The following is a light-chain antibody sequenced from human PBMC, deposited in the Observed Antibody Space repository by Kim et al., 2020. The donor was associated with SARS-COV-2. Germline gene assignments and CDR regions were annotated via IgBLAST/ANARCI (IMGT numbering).Light chain of an antibody. V-gene: IGKV3-15*01. CDR1: QTISSD. CDR2: GVS. J-gene: IGKJ4*01. CDR3: QQYNDWPLT. Sequence: EIVMTQSPATLSVFPGERATLSCRASQTISSDLAWYQQKPGQAPRLLIYGVSTRATGIPATFIGSGSGTEFTLTISSLQSEDFAIYYCQQYNDWPLTFGGGTKVEIK.